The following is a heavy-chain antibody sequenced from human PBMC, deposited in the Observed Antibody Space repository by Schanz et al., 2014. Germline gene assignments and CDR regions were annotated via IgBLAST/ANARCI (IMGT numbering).Heavy chain of an antibody. J-gene: IGHJ6*02. CDR2: IRDNGSVK. D-gene: IGHD6-6*01. CDR1: KFTFSGYG. V-gene: IGHV3-30*02. CDR3: VREGSSSPDCCYYNGMDV. Sequence: QVQLVESGGGVVQPGGSLTLSCAASKFTFSGYGMHWVRQAPGKGLDWVAFIRDNGSVKNYLDSVKGRFTISRDNSKNTLHLQMNSLRAEDTAVYYCVREGSSSPDCCYYNGMDVWGQGTTVTVSS.